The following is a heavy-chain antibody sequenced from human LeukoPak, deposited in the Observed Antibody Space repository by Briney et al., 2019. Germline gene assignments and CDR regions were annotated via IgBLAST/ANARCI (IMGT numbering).Heavy chain of an antibody. Sequence: GSSLRLPCAASGFTFSSYGMHWVRQAPGKGLEWVAVISYDGSDEYYADSVEGRFTISRDNSRDTLFLHMSSLRVADTALYYCATERSGVTWLDYWGQGTLVTVSS. CDR2: ISYDGSDE. J-gene: IGHJ4*02. D-gene: IGHD2-15*01. V-gene: IGHV3-30*03. CDR1: GFTFSSYG. CDR3: ATERSGVTWLDY.